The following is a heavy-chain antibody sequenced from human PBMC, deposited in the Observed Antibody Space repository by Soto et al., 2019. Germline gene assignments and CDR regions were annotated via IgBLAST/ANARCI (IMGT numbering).Heavy chain of an antibody. J-gene: IGHJ4*02. CDR3: ARLIRCTTTSCYFDY. CDR1: GGSISSSSYY. CDR2: IYYSGTT. D-gene: IGHD2-2*01. Sequence: QLQLQESGPGLVKPSETLSLTCTVSGGSISSSSYYWAWVRQPPGKGLEWIGSIYYSGTTYYNPSLKSRVTISEDTSKNQFSLKLSSVTAADTAVFYCARLIRCTTTSCYFDYWGQGTLVTVSS. V-gene: IGHV4-39*01.